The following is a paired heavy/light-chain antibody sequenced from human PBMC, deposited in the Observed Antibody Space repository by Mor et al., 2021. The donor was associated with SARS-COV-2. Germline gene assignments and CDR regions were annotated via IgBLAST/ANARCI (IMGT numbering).Heavy chain of an antibody. CDR2: VNNDETDT. CDR3: ARGGFDHAFDI. J-gene: IGHJ3*02. CDR1: GFTFRSYW. D-gene: IGHD6-25*01. V-gene: IGHV3-74*01. Sequence: EEQLVESGGGLVEPGGSLRLSCAASGFTFRSYWMHWVRQAPGKGLVWVSRVNNDETDTIYADSVKGRFTVSRDNVKNTLYLQMNSLRADDTAVYYCARGGFDHAFDIWGRGTMVTVSS.
Light chain of an antibody. CDR1: QSRNSIY. CDR3: QHLGSSTWT. CDR2: GAS. J-gene: IGKJ1*01. Sequence: EIVLTQSPGTLSLSLGERATLSCRASQSRNSIYLAWYQQKPGQAPRLLIYGASNRATGIPDRFSGSGSGTDFTLTISRLEPEDFAVYYCQHLGSSTWTFGQGTKVEI. V-gene: IGKV3-20*01.